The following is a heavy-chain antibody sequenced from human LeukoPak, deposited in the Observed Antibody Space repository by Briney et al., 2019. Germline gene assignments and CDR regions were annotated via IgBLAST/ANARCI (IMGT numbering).Heavy chain of an antibody. CDR3: ARENGPNFYDSSGYKTA. D-gene: IGHD3-22*01. J-gene: IGHJ5*02. CDR2: ISYDGSNK. Sequence: GKSLRLSCAASGFTFNNYGMHWVRQAPGKGLEWVAVISYDGSNKYYADSVKGRFTISRDNSKNTLYLQMNSLRAEDTAVYYCARENGPNFYDSSGYKTAWGQGTLVTVSS. V-gene: IGHV3-30*03. CDR1: GFTFNNYG.